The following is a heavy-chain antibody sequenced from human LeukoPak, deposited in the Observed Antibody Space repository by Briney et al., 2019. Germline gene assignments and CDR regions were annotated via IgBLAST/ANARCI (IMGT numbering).Heavy chain of an antibody. V-gene: IGHV3-23*01. Sequence: PGGSLRLSCAASGFTFSNYAMSWVRQAPGKGLEWVSAISASGGSRYYADSVKGRFTISRDNSKNTLYLHMNSLTAEDTAVYYCAKLGGYSSSSLRNFGGQGTLVTVSS. D-gene: IGHD6-6*01. CDR3: AKLGGYSSSSLRNF. CDR2: ISASGGSR. CDR1: GFTFSNYA. J-gene: IGHJ4*02.